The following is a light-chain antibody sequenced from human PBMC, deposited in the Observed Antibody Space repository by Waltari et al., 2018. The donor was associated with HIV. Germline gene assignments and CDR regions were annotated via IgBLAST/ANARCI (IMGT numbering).Light chain of an antibody. V-gene: IGLV1-47*01. CDR2: RNN. Sequence: QSVLTQPPSASGTPGPRVTISCSGRSSNIGTNYVFWHKQLPGPAPKLLIHRNNHRPSGVPDRFSGSKSGTSASLAISGLRSEDEADYYCAEWDDSLSGVVFGGGTKLTVL. J-gene: IGLJ2*01. CDR1: SSNIGTNY. CDR3: AEWDDSLSGVV.